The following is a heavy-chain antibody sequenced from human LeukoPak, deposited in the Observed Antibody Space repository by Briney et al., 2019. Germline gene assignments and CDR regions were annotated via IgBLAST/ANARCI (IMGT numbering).Heavy chain of an antibody. CDR2: IKPDGTTK. D-gene: IGHD3-16*02. V-gene: IGHV3-7*03. CDR1: GFPFSSYS. J-gene: IGHJ4*02. Sequence: GGSLRLSCAASGFPFSSYSMTWVRQAPGKGLEWVANIKPDGTTKFYVDSVKGRFTISRDNALNSLYLQMNSLRAEDTAVYYCARPVYDYVWGSYRFWGQGTLVTVSS. CDR3: ARPVYDYVWGSYRF.